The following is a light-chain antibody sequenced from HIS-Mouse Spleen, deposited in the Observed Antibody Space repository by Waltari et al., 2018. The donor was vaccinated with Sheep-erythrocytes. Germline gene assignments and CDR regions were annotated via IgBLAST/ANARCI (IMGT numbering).Light chain of an antibody. V-gene: IGLV2-8*01. Sequence: QSALTQPPPASGSPGQSVTISCTGTSSYVGGYNYCSWYQQHPGKAPKLMIYEVSKRPSGVPDRFSGSKSGNTASLTVSGLQAEDEADYYCSSYAGSNNWVFGGGTKLTVL. CDR2: EVS. J-gene: IGLJ3*02. CDR1: SSYVGGYNY. CDR3: SSYAGSNNWV.